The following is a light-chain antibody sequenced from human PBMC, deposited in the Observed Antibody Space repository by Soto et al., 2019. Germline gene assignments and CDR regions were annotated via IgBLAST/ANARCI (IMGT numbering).Light chain of an antibody. V-gene: IGKV4-1*01. CDR1: QSFLYSSNNKNY. CDR2: WAS. J-gene: IGKJ1*01. CDR3: QQYNNWPRT. Sequence: DIVLTPSPDSLSVSLGSRATINCKSSQSFLYSSNNKNYLAWYQQKPGQPPKLLIYWASTRESGVPDRFSGSGSGTEFTLTISSLQSEDFAVYYCQQYNNWPRTFGQGTKVDI.